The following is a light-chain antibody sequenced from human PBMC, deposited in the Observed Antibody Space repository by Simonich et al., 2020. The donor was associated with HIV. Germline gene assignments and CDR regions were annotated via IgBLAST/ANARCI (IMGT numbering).Light chain of an antibody. CDR1: SGINVGTYR. J-gene: IGLJ3*02. V-gene: IGLV5-45*01. Sequence: QAVLTQPASLSASPGSSASLTCTLRSGINVGTYRIYWYQQKPGSPPHYLLRYKSDSDKQQGSGVPSLFSGSKDASANAGILLISGLQSEDEADYYCMIWHSSAWVFGGGTKLTVL. CDR3: MIWHSSAWV. CDR2: YKSDSDK.